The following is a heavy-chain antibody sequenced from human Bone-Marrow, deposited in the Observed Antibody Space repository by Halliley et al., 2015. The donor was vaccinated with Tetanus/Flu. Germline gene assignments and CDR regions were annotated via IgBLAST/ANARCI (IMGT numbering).Heavy chain of an antibody. CDR3: ARSRGGDCGSKTCHFSYGMDV. V-gene: IGHV4-31*01. J-gene: IGHJ6*02. CDR1: GGSINRVGYY. CDR2: IYYGGRI. Sequence: TLSLTCTVSGGSINRVGYYWNWVRQHPGKGLEWIGYIYYGGRIYYNPSLKSLVTISVDTSKNQFSLKVNSVSAADTAVYYCARSRGGDCGSKTCHFSYGMDVWGQGTTVAVSS. D-gene: IGHD2-2*01.